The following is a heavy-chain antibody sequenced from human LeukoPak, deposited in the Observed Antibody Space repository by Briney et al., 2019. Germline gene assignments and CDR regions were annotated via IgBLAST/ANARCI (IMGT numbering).Heavy chain of an antibody. CDR2: VNTVSSYI. V-gene: IGHV3-21*01. Sequence: GGSLRPSCAASGFTFSDYSMNWVRQAPGKGLEWVASVNTVSSYIYYADSMRGRFTISRDNAKNSLFLQMNSLRAEDTAVYYCARLRRNSDRSDFFYYYDHWGQGTLVTVSS. CDR3: ARLRRNSDRSDFFYYYDH. CDR1: GFTFSDYS. J-gene: IGHJ4*02. D-gene: IGHD3-22*01.